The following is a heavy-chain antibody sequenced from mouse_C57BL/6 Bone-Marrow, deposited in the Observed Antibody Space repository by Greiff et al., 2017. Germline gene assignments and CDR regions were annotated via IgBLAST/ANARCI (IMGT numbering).Heavy chain of an antibody. Sequence: VQLQQSGPGLVQPSQSLSITCTVSGFSLTSYGVHWVRQSPGTGLEWLGVIWSGGSTDYNAAFISRLSISKDNSKSQVFFKMNSLQADDTAIYYCARPIYDGYPLAYWGQGTLVTVSA. D-gene: IGHD2-3*01. CDR3: ARPIYDGYPLAY. CDR1: GFSLTSYG. V-gene: IGHV2-2*01. J-gene: IGHJ3*01. CDR2: IWSGGST.